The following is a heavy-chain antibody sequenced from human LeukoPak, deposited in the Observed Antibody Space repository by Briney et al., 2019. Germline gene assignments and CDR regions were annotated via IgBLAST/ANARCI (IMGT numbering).Heavy chain of an antibody. V-gene: IGHV1-69*06. D-gene: IGHD3-9*01. Sequence: SVKVSCKASGGTFSSYAISWVRQAPGQGLEWMGGIIPIFGTANYAQKFQGRVTITADKSTSTAYMELSSLRSEDTAVYYCARRYFDFTGNAFDIWGQGTMVTVSS. J-gene: IGHJ3*02. CDR3: ARRYFDFTGNAFDI. CDR1: GGTFSSYA. CDR2: IIPIFGTA.